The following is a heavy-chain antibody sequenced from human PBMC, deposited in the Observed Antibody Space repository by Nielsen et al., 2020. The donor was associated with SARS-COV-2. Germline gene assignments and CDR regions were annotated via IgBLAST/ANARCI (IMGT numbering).Heavy chain of an antibody. CDR1: GFTFSSYW. D-gene: IGHD3-22*01. V-gene: IGHV3-23*01. J-gene: IGHJ4*02. CDR2: ISGSGGST. CDR3: VNYYDSH. Sequence: GESLKISCAASGFTFSSYWMHWVRQAPGKGLEWVSAISGSGGSTYYADSVKGRFTISRDNSKNTLYLQMNSLRAEDTAVYYCVNYYDSHWGQGTLVTVSS.